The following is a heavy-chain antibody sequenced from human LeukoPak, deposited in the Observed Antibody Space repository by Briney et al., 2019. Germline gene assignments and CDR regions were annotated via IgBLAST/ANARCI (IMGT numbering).Heavy chain of an antibody. D-gene: IGHD3-16*01. V-gene: IGHV3-74*01. CDR3: ARGGSYGDY. CDR2: VNPDGSSI. Sequence: QTGGSLRLSCAASGFTFSNYWMHWVRQVPEKGLVWVSRVNPDGSSITYANSVKGRFTSSRDNARNTLYLQMNRLRVEDTAVYYCARGGSYGDYCGQGILVTVSS. CDR1: GFTFSNYW. J-gene: IGHJ4*02.